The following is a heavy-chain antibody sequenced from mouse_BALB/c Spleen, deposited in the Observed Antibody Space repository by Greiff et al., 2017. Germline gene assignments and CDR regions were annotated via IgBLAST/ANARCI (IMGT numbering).Heavy chain of an antibody. CDR1: GFNIKDTY. D-gene: IGHD1-2*01. Sequence: VQLKQSGAELVKPGASVKLSCTASGFNIKDTYMHWVKQRPEQGLEWIGRIDPANGNTKYDPKFQGKATITADTSSNTAYLQLSSLTSEDTAVYYCASAAGFAYWGQGTLVTVSA. J-gene: IGHJ3*01. CDR3: ASAAGFAY. V-gene: IGHV14-3*02. CDR2: IDPANGNT.